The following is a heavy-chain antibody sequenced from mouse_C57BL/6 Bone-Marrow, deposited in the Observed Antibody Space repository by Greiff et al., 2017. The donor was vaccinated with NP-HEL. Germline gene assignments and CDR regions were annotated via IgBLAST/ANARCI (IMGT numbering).Heavy chain of an antibody. CDR1: GFNIKDDY. J-gene: IGHJ4*01. CDR3: TTMGYYAMDY. CDR2: IDPENGDT. V-gene: IGHV14-4*01. Sequence: VQLQQSGAELVRPGASVKLSCTASGFNIKDDYMHWVKQRPEQGLEWIGWIDPENGDTEYASKVQGKATITADTSSNTAYLQLSSLTSEDTAVYYCTTMGYYAMDYWGQGTSVTVSS.